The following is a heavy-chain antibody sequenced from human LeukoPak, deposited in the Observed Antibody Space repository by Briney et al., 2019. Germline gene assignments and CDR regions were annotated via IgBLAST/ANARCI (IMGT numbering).Heavy chain of an antibody. D-gene: IGHD5-12*01. CDR2: ISGSSNTI. J-gene: IGHJ4*02. V-gene: IGHV3-48*01. Sequence: PGGPLRLSCAASGFTFSSYSVNWVRQAPGKGLEWVSYISGSSNTIYYADSVKGRFTISRDNAKNSLYLQMNSLRAEDTAVYYCARWSYGSGYALDYWGQGTLVTVSS. CDR3: ARWSYGSGYALDY. CDR1: GFTFSSYS.